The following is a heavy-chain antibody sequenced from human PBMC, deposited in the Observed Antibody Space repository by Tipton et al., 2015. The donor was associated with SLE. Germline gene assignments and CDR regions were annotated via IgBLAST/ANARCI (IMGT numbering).Heavy chain of an antibody. CDR2: IYYSGST. J-gene: IGHJ2*01. CDR3: ARVRNGYNACYFDL. CDR1: GGSVSSGSYY. D-gene: IGHD5-24*01. Sequence: TLSLTCTVSGGSVSSGSYYWSWIRQPPGKGLEWIGYIYYSGSTNYNPSLKSRVTISVDTSKNQFSLKLSSVTAADTAVYYCARVRNGYNACYFDLWGRVTLVTVSS. V-gene: IGHV4-61*01.